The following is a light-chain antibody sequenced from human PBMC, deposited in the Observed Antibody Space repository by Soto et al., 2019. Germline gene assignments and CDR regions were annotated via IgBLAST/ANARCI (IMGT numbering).Light chain of an antibody. J-gene: IGKJ1*01. V-gene: IGKV2-28*01. CDR1: QSLLHANGYSY. Sequence: IVVTQSPLSLPVTPGEPASISCRSNQSLLHANGYSYLDWYLQKPGQSPQLLIYLGSNRASGVPDRFSGSGSGTEFTLTVSRVEAEDVGVYYCMQALQTPPTFGHGTKVEIK. CDR2: LGS. CDR3: MQALQTPPT.